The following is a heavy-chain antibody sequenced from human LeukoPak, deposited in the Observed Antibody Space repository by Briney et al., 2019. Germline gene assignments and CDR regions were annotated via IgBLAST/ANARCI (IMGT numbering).Heavy chain of an antibody. Sequence: ASVKVSCKASGGTFSSYAISCVRQAPGQGLEWMGRIIPIFGIANYAQKFKGRVTITADKSTSTAFMELSSLRSEDTAVYYCARDGRVVPAAPYSGYLDYWGQGTLVPVSS. CDR2: IIPIFGIA. D-gene: IGHD2-2*01. CDR1: GGTFSSYA. J-gene: IGHJ4*02. CDR3: ARDGRVVPAAPYSGYLDY. V-gene: IGHV1-69*04.